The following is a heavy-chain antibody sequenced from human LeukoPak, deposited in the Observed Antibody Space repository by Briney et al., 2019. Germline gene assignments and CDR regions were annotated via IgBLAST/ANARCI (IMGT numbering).Heavy chain of an antibody. Sequence: PSETLSHTCTVSGGSISSSNYLWGWIRHPPGKGLEWIVSIYYSGSTYHNPSFKSRVTISVDTTKNQFSLRLSSVTAAETARYYCARGGYPSDSSGYSTGPPTPPFDYWGQGTLVTVSS. D-gene: IGHD3-22*01. CDR2: IYYSGST. CDR1: GGSISSSNYL. CDR3: ARGGYPSDSSGYSTGPPTPPFDY. J-gene: IGHJ4*02. V-gene: IGHV4-39*01.